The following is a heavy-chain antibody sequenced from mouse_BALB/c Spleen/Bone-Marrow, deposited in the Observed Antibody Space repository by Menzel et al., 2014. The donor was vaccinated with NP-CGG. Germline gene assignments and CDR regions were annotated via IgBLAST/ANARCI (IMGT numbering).Heavy chain of an antibody. J-gene: IGHJ3*01. V-gene: IGHV1-20*02. D-gene: IGHD2-4*01. CDR3: ARVYDYDAWFAY. Sequence: EVKLVESGPELVKPGASVKISCKASGYSFTGFFLNWVMQSRGKSLEWIGRINPYNGDTFYNPKFEGKATLTVDKSSSKAHMELRSLASEDSAVYYCARVYDYDAWFAYWGQGTLVTVSA. CDR1: GYSFTGFF. CDR2: INPYNGDT.